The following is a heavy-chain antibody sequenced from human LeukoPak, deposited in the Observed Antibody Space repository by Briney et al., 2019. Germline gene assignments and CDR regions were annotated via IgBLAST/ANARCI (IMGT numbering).Heavy chain of an antibody. CDR2: FDPEDGET. J-gene: IGHJ5*02. V-gene: IGHV1-24*01. D-gene: IGHD3-10*01. CDR3: ATVALSVNWFDP. CDR1: GYTLTGLS. Sequence: GASVKVSCKVSGYTLTGLSMHWVRQAPGKGLEWMGGFDPEDGETIYAQKFQGRVTMTEDTSTDTAYMELSSLRSEDTAVYYCATVALSVNWFDPWGQGTLVTVSS.